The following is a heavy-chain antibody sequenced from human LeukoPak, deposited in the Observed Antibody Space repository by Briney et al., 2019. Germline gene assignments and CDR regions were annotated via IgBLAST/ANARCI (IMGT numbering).Heavy chain of an antibody. J-gene: IGHJ5*02. Sequence: GSSVNVSCKASGCTFSSYAISWVRQAPGQGREWMGGIIPIFGTANYAQKFQGRVTITTDESTSTAYMELSSLRSEDTAVYYCARDSYSSSWTWFDPWGQGTLVTVSS. D-gene: IGHD6-13*01. CDR2: IIPIFGTA. CDR3: ARDSYSSSWTWFDP. V-gene: IGHV1-69*05. CDR1: GCTFSSYA.